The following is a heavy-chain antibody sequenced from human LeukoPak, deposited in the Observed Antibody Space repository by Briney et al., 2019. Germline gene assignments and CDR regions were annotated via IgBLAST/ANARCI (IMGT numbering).Heavy chain of an antibody. CDR1: GYSFTSYW. V-gene: IGHV5-51*01. Sequence: GESLKISCKGSGYSFTSYWIGWVRQMPGKGLEWMGIIYPGDSDTRYSPSFQVQVTISADKSISTAYLQWSSLKASDTAMYYCARSSSWYSGALDYWGQGTLVTVSS. CDR2: IYPGDSDT. D-gene: IGHD6-13*01. CDR3: ARSSSWYSGALDY. J-gene: IGHJ4*02.